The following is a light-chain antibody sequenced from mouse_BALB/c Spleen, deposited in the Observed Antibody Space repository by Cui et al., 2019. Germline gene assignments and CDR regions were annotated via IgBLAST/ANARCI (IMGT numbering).Light chain of an antibody. CDR3: QQSKEVPWT. J-gene: IGKJ1*01. Sequence: DIVLTHSPPSFAVSLALTATIAWRASESVDNYGISFMNWFQQKPGQPPKLLIYAASNQGSGVPARFSGSGSGTDFSLNIHPMEEDDTAMYFCQQSKEVPWTFGGGTKLEIK. CDR1: ESVDNYGISF. CDR2: AAS. V-gene: IGKV3-2*01.